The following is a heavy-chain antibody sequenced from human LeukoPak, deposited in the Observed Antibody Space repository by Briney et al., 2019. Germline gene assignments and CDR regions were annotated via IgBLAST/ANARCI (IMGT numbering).Heavy chain of an antibody. CDR3: AKDQGSGSYADY. J-gene: IGHJ4*02. D-gene: IGHD1-26*01. CDR2: ISGSGGST. CDR1: GFTFSSYA. Sequence: GGSLRLSCAASGFTFSSYAMSWVRQAPGKGLEWVSAISGSGGSTYYADSVKGRFTISRDNSKNTLYLQMNSLGAEDTAVYYCAKDQGSGSYADYWGQGTLVTVSS. V-gene: IGHV3-23*01.